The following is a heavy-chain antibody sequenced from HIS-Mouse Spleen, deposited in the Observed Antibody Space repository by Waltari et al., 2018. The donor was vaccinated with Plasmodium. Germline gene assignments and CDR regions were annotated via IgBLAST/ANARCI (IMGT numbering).Heavy chain of an antibody. CDR1: CFPFGGYW. CDR3: ASSWYWYFDL. Sequence: EVQLVESGGGLVQPGGSLRLSCAAFCFPFGGYWMSWVRQAPGKGLEWVANIKQDGSEKYYVDSVKGRFTISRDNAKNSLYLQMNSLRAEDTAVYYCASSWYWYFDLWGRGTLVTVSS. CDR2: IKQDGSEK. J-gene: IGHJ2*01. D-gene: IGHD6-13*01. V-gene: IGHV3-7*01.